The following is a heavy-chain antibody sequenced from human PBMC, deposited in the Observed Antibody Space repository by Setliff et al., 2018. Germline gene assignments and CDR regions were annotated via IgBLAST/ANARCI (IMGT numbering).Heavy chain of an antibody. V-gene: IGHV4-34*01. J-gene: IGHJ4*02. Sequence: KASETLSLTCAVYGGSFSGYYWSWIRQPPGKGLEWIGEINHSGSTNYNPSLKSRVTISVDTSKNQFSLKVNSVTAADTAVYYCARGPCSSTSCYAAYWGQGALVTVSP. CDR2: INHSGST. CDR3: ARGPCSSTSCYAAY. CDR1: GGSFSGYY. D-gene: IGHD2-2*01.